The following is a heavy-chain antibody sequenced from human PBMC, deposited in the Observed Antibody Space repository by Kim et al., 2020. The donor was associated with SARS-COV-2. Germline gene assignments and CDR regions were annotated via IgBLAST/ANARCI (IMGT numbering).Heavy chain of an antibody. CDR1: GFTVSSNY. J-gene: IGHJ6*02. V-gene: IGHV3-53*04. CDR3: ARAEFRASWFGELLTTNYGMDV. Sequence: GGSLRLSCAASGFTVSSNYMSWVRQAPGKGLEWVSVIYSGGSTYYADSVKGRFTISRHNSKNTLYLQMNSLRAEDTAVYYCARAEFRASWFGELLTTNYGMDVWGQGATVTVSS. CDR2: IYSGGST. D-gene: IGHD3-10*01.